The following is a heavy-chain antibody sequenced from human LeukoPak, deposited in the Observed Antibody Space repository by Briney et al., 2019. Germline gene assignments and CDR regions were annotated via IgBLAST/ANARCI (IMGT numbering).Heavy chain of an antibody. D-gene: IGHD2-15*01. CDR3: ARQGSVVAANFDY. CDR1: GFTFSSYG. V-gene: IGHV3-33*01. CDR2: IWYDGSNK. Sequence: PGGSLRLSCAASGFTFSSYGMHWVRQAPGKGLEWVAVIWYDGSNKYYADSVKGRFTISRDNSKNTLYLQMNSLGGVDTAVFYCARQGSVVAANFDYWGQGTLVTVSS. J-gene: IGHJ4*02.